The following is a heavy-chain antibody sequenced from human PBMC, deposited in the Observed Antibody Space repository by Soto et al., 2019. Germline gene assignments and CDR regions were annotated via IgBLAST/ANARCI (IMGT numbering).Heavy chain of an antibody. V-gene: IGHV4-59*01. CDR1: GGSLGSYY. J-gene: IGHJ6*02. CDR2: VFYTGRA. Sequence: QVQLQESGPGLVEASETLSLTCTVSGGSLGSYYWSWIRQPPGKGLEWIGHVFYTGRANYNASLNSRVSISLDTYNSQFSLKLSSVAAADTAVYYCARDGDGRMTTNPYYYNGMDVWGPGTTVTVSS. D-gene: IGHD4-4*01. CDR3: ARDGDGRMTTNPYYYNGMDV.